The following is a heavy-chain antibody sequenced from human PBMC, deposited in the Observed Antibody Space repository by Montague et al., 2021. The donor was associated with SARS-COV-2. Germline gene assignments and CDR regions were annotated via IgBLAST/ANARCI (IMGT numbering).Heavy chain of an antibody. V-gene: IGHV4-39*01. CDR3: ARQKMGSVTIFGVVMHVRWFDP. CDR2: IYYSGST. CDR1: GGSISNSSYY. D-gene: IGHD3-3*01. J-gene: IGHJ5*02. Sequence: SETLSLTCTVSGGSISNSSYYWGWIRQPPGKGLEWIGNIYYSGSTYYNPSLKSRVTISVDTSKNQFSLKLSSVTAADTAVYYCARQKMGSVTIFGVVMHVRWFDPWGQGTLVTVSS.